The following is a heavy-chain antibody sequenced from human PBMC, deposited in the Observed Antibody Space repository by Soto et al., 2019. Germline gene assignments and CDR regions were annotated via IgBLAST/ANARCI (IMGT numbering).Heavy chain of an antibody. D-gene: IGHD6-13*01. Sequence: SETLSLTCTVSGDSINHYYWSWIRQPPGKRPEWIGYIYHTGSTTYNPSLESRVTMSVDTSRNQFPLKLSSVNAADTAVYYCAKYRRTEAEGFTLDYWGRGTLVTVSS. CDR3: AKYRRTEAEGFTLDY. CDR2: IYHTGST. J-gene: IGHJ4*02. CDR1: GDSINHYY. V-gene: IGHV4-59*01.